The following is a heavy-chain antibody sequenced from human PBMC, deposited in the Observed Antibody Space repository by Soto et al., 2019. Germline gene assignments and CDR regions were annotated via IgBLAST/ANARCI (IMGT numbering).Heavy chain of an antibody. V-gene: IGHV3-74*01. CDR1: GFPFSSYW. D-gene: IGHD3-9*01. J-gene: IGHJ4*02. Sequence: EVQLVESGGDSVQPGGSLRLSCAASGFPFSSYWMHWVRHTPGKGLEWVSRISGDGTTIYYADSVTGRFTVSRDNAKNTLSLQMSGLGAEDTAVYYCAREYYGLLTGYYNDYWGQGTLLSVSS. CDR2: ISGDGTTI. CDR3: AREYYGLLTGYYNDY.